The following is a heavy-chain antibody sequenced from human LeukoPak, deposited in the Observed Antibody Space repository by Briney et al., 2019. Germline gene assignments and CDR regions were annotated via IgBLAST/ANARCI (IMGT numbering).Heavy chain of an antibody. Sequence: KLSETLSLTCTVSGGSINNYYWSWIRQPAGKGLDWIGRIYTSGSTRYNPSLKSRVTMSIDTSKNQFSLKLSSVTAADTAVYYCAREALYGTIPFDSWGQGTLVTVSS. CDR3: AREALYGTIPFDS. J-gene: IGHJ4*02. D-gene: IGHD4-17*01. CDR2: IYTSGST. CDR1: GGSINNYY. V-gene: IGHV4-4*07.